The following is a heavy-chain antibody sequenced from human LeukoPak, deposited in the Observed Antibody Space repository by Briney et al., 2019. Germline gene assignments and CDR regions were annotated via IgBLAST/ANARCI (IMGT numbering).Heavy chain of an antibody. CDR1: GFTVSSNY. CDR3: ARARAIMITLDAFDI. Sequence: SGGSLRLSCAASGFTVSSNYMSWVRQAPGKGLEWVSVIYSGGSTYYADSVKGRFTISRDNSKNTLYLQMNSLRAEDTAVYYCARARAIMITLDAFDIWGQGTMVTVSS. J-gene: IGHJ3*02. D-gene: IGHD3-16*01. V-gene: IGHV3-66*01. CDR2: IYSGGST.